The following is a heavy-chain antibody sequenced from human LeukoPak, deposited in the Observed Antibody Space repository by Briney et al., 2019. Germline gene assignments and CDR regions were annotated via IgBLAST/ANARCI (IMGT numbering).Heavy chain of an antibody. D-gene: IGHD3-10*02. CDR3: AELGITMIGGV. V-gene: IGHV3-48*04. CDR1: GFTFSSYS. Sequence: GGSLRLSCAASGFTFSSYSMNWVRQAPGKGLEWVSPISSSGTTIYYADSVRGRFTIFRDNAENSLYLQMTSLRAEDTAVYYCAELGITMIGGVWGKGTTVTISS. J-gene: IGHJ6*04. CDR2: ISSSGTTI.